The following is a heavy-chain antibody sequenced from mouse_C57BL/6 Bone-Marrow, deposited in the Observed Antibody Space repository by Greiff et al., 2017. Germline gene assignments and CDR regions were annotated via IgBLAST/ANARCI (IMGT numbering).Heavy chain of an antibody. CDR1: GYTFTSYW. CDR2: INPSSGYT. Sequence: QVQLQQSGAELAKPGASVKLSCKASGYTFTSYWMHWVKQRPGQGLEWIGYINPSSGYTKYNQKFKDKATLTADKYSSTAYMQLSSLTYEDSAVYYCARRGYYGSSHYFDYWGQGTTLTVSS. CDR3: ARRGYYGSSHYFDY. V-gene: IGHV1-7*01. J-gene: IGHJ2*01. D-gene: IGHD1-1*01.